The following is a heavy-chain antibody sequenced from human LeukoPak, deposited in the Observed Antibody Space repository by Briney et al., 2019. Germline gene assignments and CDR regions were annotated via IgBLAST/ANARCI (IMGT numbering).Heavy chain of an antibody. CDR1: GFTVSSNY. CDR2: ISYDGNNN. V-gene: IGHV3-30*03. Sequence: GGSLRLSCAASGFTVSSNYMSWVRQAPGKGLEWMATISYDGNNNYYTYSVKGRFTASRDNSKNTLYLQMNSLRGEDTGVYYCARDRGGNEFDYWGQGTLVTVSS. CDR3: ARDRGGNEFDY. D-gene: IGHD4-23*01. J-gene: IGHJ4*02.